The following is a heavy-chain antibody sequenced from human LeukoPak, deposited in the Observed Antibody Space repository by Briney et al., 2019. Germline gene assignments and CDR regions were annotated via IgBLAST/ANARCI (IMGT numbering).Heavy chain of an antibody. CDR3: ASGGDYGDYGGHFDY. CDR2: IYYSGST. Sequence: SETLSLTCTVSGGSISSSSYYWGWIRQPPGKGLEWIGSIYYSGSTYYNPSLKSRVTISVDTSKNQFSLKLSSVTAADTAVYYCASGGDYGDYGGHFDYWGQGTLVTVSS. V-gene: IGHV4-39*01. CDR1: GGSISSSSYY. D-gene: IGHD4-17*01. J-gene: IGHJ4*02.